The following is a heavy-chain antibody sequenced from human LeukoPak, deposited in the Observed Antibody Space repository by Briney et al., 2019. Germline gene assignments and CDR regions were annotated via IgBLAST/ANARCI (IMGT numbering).Heavy chain of an antibody. CDR1: GGSISSGSYY. Sequence: SQSLSLTCTVSGGSISSGSYYWSWIRQPAGKGLEWIGRIYTSGSTNYNPSLKSRVTISVDTSKNQFSLKLSSVTAADTAVYYCARDFTAAGDYYYYYMDVWGKGTTVTVSS. V-gene: IGHV4-61*02. J-gene: IGHJ6*03. D-gene: IGHD6-13*01. CDR2: IYTSGST. CDR3: ARDFTAAGDYYYYYMDV.